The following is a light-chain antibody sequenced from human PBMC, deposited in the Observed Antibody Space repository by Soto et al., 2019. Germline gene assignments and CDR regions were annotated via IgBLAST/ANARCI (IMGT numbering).Light chain of an antibody. CDR2: LEGSGSY. V-gene: IGLV4-60*02. CDR3: ETWVSDTRV. CDR1: SGHSGYI. Sequence: QSVLTQSSSASASLGSSVKLTCTLSSGHSGYIIAWHQQQPGKAPRYLMKLEGSGSYNKGSGVPDRFSGSSSGADRYLTISNLQFEDEADYYCETWVSDTRVFGGGTQLTVL. J-gene: IGLJ2*01.